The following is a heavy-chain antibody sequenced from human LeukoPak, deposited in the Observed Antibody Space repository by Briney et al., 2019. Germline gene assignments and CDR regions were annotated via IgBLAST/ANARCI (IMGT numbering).Heavy chain of an antibody. CDR3: ARDLDSSSWYNS. CDR1: GYTFSSYA. D-gene: IGHD6-13*01. CDR2: IIPIFGTA. J-gene: IGHJ4*02. Sequence: GASVKVSCKASGYTFSSYAISWVRQAPGQGLEWMGGIIPIFGTANYAQKFQGRVTITADESTSTAYMELSSLRSEDTAVYYCARDLDSSSWYNSWGQGTLVTVSS. V-gene: IGHV1-69*13.